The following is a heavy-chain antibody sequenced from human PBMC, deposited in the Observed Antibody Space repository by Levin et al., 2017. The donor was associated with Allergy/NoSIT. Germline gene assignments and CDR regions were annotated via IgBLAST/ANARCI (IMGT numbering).Heavy chain of an antibody. CDR1: GFTFSSYG. CDR2: IWYDGSNK. J-gene: IGHJ4*02. V-gene: IGHV3-33*01. CDR3: ARDPRPEVVTVVRGGPTLDY. D-gene: IGHD2-2*01. Sequence: GGSLRLSCAASGFTFSSYGMHWVRQAPGKGLEWVAVIWYDGSNKYYADSVKGRFTISRDNSKNTLYLQMNSLRAEDTAVYYCARDPRPEVVTVVRGGPTLDYWGQGTLVTVSS.